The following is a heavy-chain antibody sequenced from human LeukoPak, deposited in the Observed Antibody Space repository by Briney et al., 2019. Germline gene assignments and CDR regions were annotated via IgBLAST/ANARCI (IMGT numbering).Heavy chain of an antibody. V-gene: IGHV4-59*01. CDR3: ASIPLPSTMALRGTYYSDY. J-gene: IGHJ4*02. CDR2: IYYSGST. CDR1: GGSISSYY. D-gene: IGHD4/OR15-4a*01. Sequence: PSETLSLTCTVSGGSISSYYWSWIRQPPGKGLEWIGYIYYSGSTNYNPSLKSRVTISVDTSENQFSLKLSSVTAADTAAYYCASIPLPSTMALRGTYYSDYWGQGTLVTVSS.